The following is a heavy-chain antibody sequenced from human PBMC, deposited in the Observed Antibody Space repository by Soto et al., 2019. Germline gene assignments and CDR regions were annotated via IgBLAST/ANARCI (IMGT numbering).Heavy chain of an antibody. Sequence: SETLSLTCTVSGGSISSYYWSCFRQPPGKGLEWIGYIYYSGSTNYNPSLKSRVTISVDTSKNQFSLKLTSVTAADTAVYYCARHGRKYSTSYYFDYWGKGTLVTVSS. CDR1: GGSISSYY. D-gene: IGHD6-6*01. J-gene: IGHJ4*02. CDR2: IYYSGST. CDR3: ARHGRKYSTSYYFDY. V-gene: IGHV4-59*08.